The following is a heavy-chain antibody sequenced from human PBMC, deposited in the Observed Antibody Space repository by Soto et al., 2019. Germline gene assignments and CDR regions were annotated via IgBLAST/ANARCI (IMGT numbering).Heavy chain of an antibody. CDR1: GGSSSSSSYY. CDR3: ASIAHDIVVTTFDY. D-gene: IGHD5-12*01. V-gene: IGHV4-39*01. CDR2: IYYSGST. J-gene: IGHJ4*02. Sequence: QLQLQESGPGLVKPSETLSLTCTVSGGSSSSSSYYWGWIRQPPGKGLEWIGSIYYSGSTYYNPSLKSRVTISVDTSKNQFSLKLSSVTAADTAVYYCASIAHDIVVTTFDYWGQGTLVTVSS.